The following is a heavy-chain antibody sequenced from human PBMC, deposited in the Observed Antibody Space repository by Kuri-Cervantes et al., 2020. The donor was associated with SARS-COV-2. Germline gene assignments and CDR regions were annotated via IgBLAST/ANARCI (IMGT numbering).Heavy chain of an antibody. CDR2: IYYSGST. V-gene: IGHV4-39*01. D-gene: IGHD3-22*01. Sequence: SETLSLTCTVPGGSITTPAYYWAWIRQPPGKGLEWIGNIYYSGSTNYNPSLKSRVTISVDTSKNQFSLKLSSVTAADTAVYYCSRHLNNYYDSSGPLYYFDYWGQGTLVTVSS. CDR1: GGSITTPAYY. J-gene: IGHJ4*02. CDR3: SRHLNNYYDSSGPLYYFDY.